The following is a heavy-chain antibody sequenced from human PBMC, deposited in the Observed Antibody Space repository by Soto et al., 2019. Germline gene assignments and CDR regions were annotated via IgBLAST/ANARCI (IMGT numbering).Heavy chain of an antibody. CDR2: ISAYNGNT. D-gene: IGHD3-3*01. V-gene: IGHV1-18*01. CDR3: ARIQPLSVWSDYRMDV. CDR1: GYTFTSYG. Sequence: ASVKVSCKASGYTFTSYGISWVRQAPGQGLEWMGRISAYNGNTNYAQKLQGRVTMTTDTSTSTAYMELRSLRSDDTAVYYCARIQPLSVWSDYRMDVWGQGTTVTVSS. J-gene: IGHJ6*02.